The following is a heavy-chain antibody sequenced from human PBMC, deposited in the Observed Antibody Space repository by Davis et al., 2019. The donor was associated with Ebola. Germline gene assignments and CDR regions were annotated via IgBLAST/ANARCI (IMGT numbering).Heavy chain of an antibody. D-gene: IGHD3-10*01. V-gene: IGHV3-7*01. J-gene: IGHJ6*02. Sequence: GGSLRLSCATSGFTFSSSCMSWVRQAPGKGLEWVANITQDGSEKYYVDSVKGRFTISRDNAKNSLYLQMNSLRAEDTAVYYCARVRHYYGSGSTPRYYYYYGMDVWGQGTTVTVSS. CDR3: ARVRHYYGSGSTPRYYYYYGMDV. CDR1: GFTFSSSC. CDR2: ITQDGSEK.